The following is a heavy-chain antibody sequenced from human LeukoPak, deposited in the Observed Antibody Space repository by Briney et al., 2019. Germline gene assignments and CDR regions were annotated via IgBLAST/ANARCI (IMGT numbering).Heavy chain of an antibody. CDR1: GFTFSNYD. D-gene: IGHD6-13*01. J-gene: IGHJ4*02. CDR3: ASSPAYSSSWYAIDN. CDR2: IGTAGYT. Sequence: GGSLRLSCAASGFTFSNYDMHWVRQAAGKGLEGVSGIGTAGYTYYPGSVKGRFTISRENAKNSLYLHMNSLSAGDTAVYYCASSPAYSSSWYAIDNWGQGTLVTVSS. V-gene: IGHV3-13*01.